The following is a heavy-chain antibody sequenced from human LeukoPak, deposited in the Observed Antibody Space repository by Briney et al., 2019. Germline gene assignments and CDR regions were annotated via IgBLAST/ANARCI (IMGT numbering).Heavy chain of an antibody. CDR1: GFTFSSYS. V-gene: IGHV3-21*01. J-gene: IGHJ4*02. Sequence: PGGSLRLSCAASGFTFSSYSMNWVRQAPGKGLEWVSSISSSSSYIYYADSVKGRFTISRDNAKNSLYLQMNSLRAEDTAVYYCAKDLSITMVRGGWGQGTLVTVSS. D-gene: IGHD3-10*01. CDR2: ISSSSSYI. CDR3: AKDLSITMVRGG.